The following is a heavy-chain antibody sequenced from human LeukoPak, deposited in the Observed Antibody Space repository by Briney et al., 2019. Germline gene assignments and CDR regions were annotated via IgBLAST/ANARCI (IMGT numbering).Heavy chain of an antibody. CDR2: IYYSGST. CDR1: GGSISSGGYY. V-gene: IGHV4-31*03. CDR3: ARDTHDNWFDP. J-gene: IGHJ5*02. Sequence: SQTLSLTCTVSGGSISSGGYYWSWIRQHPGKGLEWIGYIYYSGSTNYNPSLKSRVTISVDTSKNQFSLKLSSVTAADTAVYYCARDTHDNWFDPWGQGTLVTVSS.